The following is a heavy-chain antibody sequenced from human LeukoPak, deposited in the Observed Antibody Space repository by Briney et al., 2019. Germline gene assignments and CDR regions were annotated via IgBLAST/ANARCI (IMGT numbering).Heavy chain of an antibody. J-gene: IGHJ4*02. V-gene: IGHV4-59*01. CDR3: ARARSGWYLDY. CDR2: IYYTGST. Sequence: SETLSLTCTVSGDSISSYYWNWIRQPPGKGLEWIGYIYYTGSTNYAPSLKSRVTISVDTSKNQFSLKLSSVTAADTAVYSCARARSGWYLDYWGQGTLVAVSS. D-gene: IGHD6-19*01. CDR1: GDSISSYY.